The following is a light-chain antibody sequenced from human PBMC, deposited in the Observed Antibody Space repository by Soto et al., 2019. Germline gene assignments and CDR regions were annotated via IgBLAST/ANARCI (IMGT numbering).Light chain of an antibody. V-gene: IGKV3-20*01. CDR2: EAS. CDR3: QQYGNSPQT. CDR1: QSVSSTY. J-gene: IGKJ1*01. Sequence: ESVLTQSPGTLSLSPGEIATLSCRASQSVSSTYLAWYQQRPGQTPKLLIYEASTRATGIPDRFSGSGSGTDYTLTIDRLEPEDFAVYYCQQYGNSPQTFGQGTKVEIK.